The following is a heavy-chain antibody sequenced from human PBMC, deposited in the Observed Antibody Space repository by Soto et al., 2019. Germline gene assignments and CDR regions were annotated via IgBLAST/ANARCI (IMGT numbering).Heavy chain of an antibody. D-gene: IGHD2-8*01. CDR2: FFIGGNT. V-gene: IGHV4-39*01. CDR1: GGSISSSTYY. Sequence: PSETLSLTCTVSGGSISSSTYYWGWMRQPPGKGLEWIASFFIGGNTYCNPSLKSRVTISVDTSKNQFSLKLSSVTAADTAVYLCARRNGLDIDAYYWGQAILVTVSS. J-gene: IGHJ4*02. CDR3: ARRNGLDIDAYY.